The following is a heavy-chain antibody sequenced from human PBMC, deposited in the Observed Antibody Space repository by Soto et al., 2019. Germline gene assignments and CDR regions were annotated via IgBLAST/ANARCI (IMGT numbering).Heavy chain of an antibody. CDR1: GFTFSNYA. CDR2: ISGSGGGT. Sequence: GGSLRLSCAASGFTFSNYAITWVRQAPGRGLEWVSAISGSGGGTYYADSVKGRFTISRDNTKNTVSLQMNSLRIEDTAVYFCAKAGSDSSGWSNWFGSWGQGTLVTVSS. D-gene: IGHD6-13*01. V-gene: IGHV3-23*01. CDR3: AKAGSDSSGWSNWFGS. J-gene: IGHJ5*01.